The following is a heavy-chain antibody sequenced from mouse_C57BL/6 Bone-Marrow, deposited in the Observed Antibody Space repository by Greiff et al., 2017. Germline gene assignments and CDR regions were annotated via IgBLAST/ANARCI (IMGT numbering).Heavy chain of an antibody. Sequence: QVQLQQSGAELARPGASVKLSCKASGYTFTSYGISWVKQRTGQGLEWIGEIYPRSGNTYYNEKFKGKATLTADNSSSTAYMELRSLTSEDSAVYFCARSPYYYGSIYYAMDYWGQGTSVTVSS. V-gene: IGHV1-81*01. J-gene: IGHJ4*01. D-gene: IGHD1-1*01. CDR3: ARSPYYYGSIYYAMDY. CDR2: IYPRSGNT. CDR1: GYTFTSYG.